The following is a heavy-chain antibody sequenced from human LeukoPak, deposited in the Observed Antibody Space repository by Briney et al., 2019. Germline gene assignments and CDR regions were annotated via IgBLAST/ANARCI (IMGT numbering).Heavy chain of an antibody. Sequence: GGSLRLSCAASGFTFDDYAMHWVRQPPGKGLEWVSGISWNSGGRAYADSVKGRFTISRDIAKSSLYLQMNSLRAEDTALYYCAKDIYREYSSSWVIDYWGQGTLVTVSS. J-gene: IGHJ4*02. CDR1: GFTFDDYA. D-gene: IGHD6-13*01. V-gene: IGHV3-9*01. CDR3: AKDIYREYSSSWVIDY. CDR2: ISWNSGGR.